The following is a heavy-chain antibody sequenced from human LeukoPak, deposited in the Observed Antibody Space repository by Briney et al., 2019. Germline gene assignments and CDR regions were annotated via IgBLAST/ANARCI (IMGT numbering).Heavy chain of an antibody. V-gene: IGHV3-64*01. CDR3: VRGGCTTSTCYDY. J-gene: IGHJ4*02. Sequence: GRSLRLSCAASGFSFTSFAMHWVRQAPGKGLEYVSAVGTEGVSAYYANSVKGRFTISRDNSKNTLYLEMDSLRPEDTAVYYCVRGGCTTSTCYDYWGQGTLVTVSS. CDR1: GFSFTSFA. D-gene: IGHD2-2*01. CDR2: VGTEGVSA.